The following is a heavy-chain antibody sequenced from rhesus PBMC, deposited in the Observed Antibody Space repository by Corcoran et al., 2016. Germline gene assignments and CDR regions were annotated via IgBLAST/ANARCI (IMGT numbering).Heavy chain of an antibody. Sequence: EVRLVESGGGLVQPGGSLRLSCAASGFTFSDYYISWVRQAPGKGTEWVGFIRNKVNGGTPEYAASVKGRFTISRDDSKSVASLEMNSLKTEDTAVYYCSKKSPGAGFGLDSWGQGVVVTVSS. V-gene: IGHV3-116*02. J-gene: IGHJ6*01. CDR2: IRNKVNGGTP. CDR3: SKKSPGAGFGLDS. CDR1: GFTFSDYY.